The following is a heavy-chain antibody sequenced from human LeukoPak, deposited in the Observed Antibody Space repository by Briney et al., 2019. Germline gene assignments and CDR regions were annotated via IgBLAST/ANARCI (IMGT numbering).Heavy chain of an antibody. CDR1: GFTFSSYW. CDR2: ISGDGGST. J-gene: IGHJ5*02. Sequence: SGGSLRLSCAASGFTFSSYWMSWVRQAPGKGLEWVSLISGDGGSTYYADSVKGRFTISRDNSKNSLYLQMNSLRTEDTALYYCAKDSGVRIAAAGEGWFDPWGQGTLVTVSS. CDR3: AKDSGVRIAAAGEGWFDP. V-gene: IGHV3-43*02. D-gene: IGHD6-13*01.